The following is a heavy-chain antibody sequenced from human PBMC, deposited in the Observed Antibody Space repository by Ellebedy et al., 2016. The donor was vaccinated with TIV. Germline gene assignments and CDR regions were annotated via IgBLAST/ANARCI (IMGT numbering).Heavy chain of an antibody. CDR3: ARDMVQGMVARYLWFDY. D-gene: IGHD5-12*01. V-gene: IGHV1-18*01. Sequence: ASVKVSCKASGYTFNSYSISWVRQAPGQGPEWMGWISAYTGETWYSQKYQGRVTLTTDTSTTTAYMELRSLRSDDTAVYFCARDMVQGMVARYLWFDYWGQGTLITVSS. J-gene: IGHJ4*02. CDR1: GYTFNSYS. CDR2: ISAYTGET.